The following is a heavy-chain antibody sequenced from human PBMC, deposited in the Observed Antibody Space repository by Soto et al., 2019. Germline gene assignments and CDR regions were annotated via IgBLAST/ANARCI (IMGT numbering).Heavy chain of an antibody. D-gene: IGHD6-6*01. J-gene: IGHJ4*02. Sequence: GGSLRLSCAASGFTFSSYAMHWVRQAPGKGLEWVAVISYDGSNKYYADSVKGRFTISRDNSKNTLYLQMNSRRAEDTAVYYCAREDSSSSGYYFDYWGQGTLVTVSS. V-gene: IGHV3-30*04. CDR1: GFTFSSYA. CDR3: AREDSSSSGYYFDY. CDR2: ISYDGSNK.